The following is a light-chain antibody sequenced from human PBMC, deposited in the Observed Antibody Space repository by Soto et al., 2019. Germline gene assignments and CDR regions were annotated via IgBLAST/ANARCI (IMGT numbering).Light chain of an antibody. CDR3: QQSYTTPRT. CDR1: QNIRTY. CDR2: GAS. Sequence: QMTQSPSSLSASVGARVTITCRASQNIRTYLNWYQQKPGKAPSLLIYGASTLQSGVPSRFSGSGSATDFTLTITSLQPEDFATYYCQQSYTTPRTFGQGTKVE. V-gene: IGKV1-39*01. J-gene: IGKJ1*01.